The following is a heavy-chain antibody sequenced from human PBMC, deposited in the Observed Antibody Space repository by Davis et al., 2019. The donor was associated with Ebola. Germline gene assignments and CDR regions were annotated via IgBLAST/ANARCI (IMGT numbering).Heavy chain of an antibody. Sequence: GESLKISCAASGFTFSSYGMHWVRQAPGKGLEWVAVISYDGSNKYYADSVKGRFTISRDNSKNTLYLQMNSLRAEDTAVYYCAKDLEAARLEDLYYYYYGMDVWGKGTTVTVSS. CDR1: GFTFSSYG. J-gene: IGHJ6*04. CDR2: ISYDGSNK. V-gene: IGHV3-30*18. CDR3: AKDLEAARLEDLYYYYYGMDV. D-gene: IGHD6-6*01.